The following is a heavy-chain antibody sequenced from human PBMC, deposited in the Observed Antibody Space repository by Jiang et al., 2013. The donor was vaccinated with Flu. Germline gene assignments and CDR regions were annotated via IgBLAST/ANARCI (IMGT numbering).Heavy chain of an antibody. V-gene: IGHV4-30-4*01. CDR1: VTPSLVVITT. CDR2: VYYTGST. CDR3: AAATSVTMWALDF. Sequence: TLVPHLRWGGSLVTPSLVVITTGLGSATPPGKGLEWLGYVYYTGSTHYNPSLKSRLTMSIDTSRKQFSLRLSSAIVADTAVYYCAAATSVTMWALDFWGLGTLVTVSP. J-gene: IGHJ3*01. D-gene: IGHD5/OR15-5a*01.